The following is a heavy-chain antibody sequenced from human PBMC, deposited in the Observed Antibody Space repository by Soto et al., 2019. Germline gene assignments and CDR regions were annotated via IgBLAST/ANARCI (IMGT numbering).Heavy chain of an antibody. V-gene: IGHV4-39*01. D-gene: IGHD3-10*01. CDR2: IYYIGST. CDR3: ARQFKIFYSGEFWFDP. CDR1: GGSISISSYY. Sequence: ASETLYLTCTVSGGSISISSYYWGWSRQPTGKGLEWIGSIYYIGSTYYNPSLKSRVTISVDTSKNQFSLKLSSVTAADTAVYYCARQFKIFYSGEFWFDPWGQGPLVTVSS. J-gene: IGHJ5*02.